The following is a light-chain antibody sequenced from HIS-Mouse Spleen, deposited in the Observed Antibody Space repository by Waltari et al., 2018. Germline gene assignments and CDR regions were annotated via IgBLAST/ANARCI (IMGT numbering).Light chain of an antibody. J-gene: IGLJ3*02. CDR2: RNN. CDR3: AAWDDSLSGRV. Sequence: QSVLTQPPSASGTPGQGVTISCSGSSSNIGSNYVYWYQQLPGTAPKLLIYRNNQRPSGLPDRFSGSKSGTSASLAISGLRSEDEADYYCAAWDDSLSGRVFGGGTKLTVL. CDR1: SSNIGSNY. V-gene: IGLV1-47*01.